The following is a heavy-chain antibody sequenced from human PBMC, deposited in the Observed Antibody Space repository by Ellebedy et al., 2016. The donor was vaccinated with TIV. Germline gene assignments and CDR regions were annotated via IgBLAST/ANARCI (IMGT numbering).Heavy chain of an antibody. J-gene: IGHJ4*02. Sequence: AASVKVSCKATGYTFSNYDVTWVRRAPGQGLEWMGLISAYKGDTKYSQKAQGRVVLTIDTSTNTAYMELRSLRSDDTAVYDCGRSGYIPSRCFDYWGQGTLVNVSS. CDR3: GRSGYIPSRCFDY. D-gene: IGHD6-25*01. V-gene: IGHV1-18*04. CDR2: ISAYKGDT. CDR1: GYTFSNYD.